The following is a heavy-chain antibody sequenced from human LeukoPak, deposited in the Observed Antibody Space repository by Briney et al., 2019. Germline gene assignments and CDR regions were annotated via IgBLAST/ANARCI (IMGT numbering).Heavy chain of an antibody. Sequence: GGSLRLSCAASGFTFSSYVMHWVRQAPGKGLEWVAVISYDGSNKYYADSVKGRFTISRDNSKNTLYLQMNSLRAEDTAVYYCAKDHRIAAAGSPPRETVDYWGQGTLVTVSP. CDR3: AKDHRIAAAGSPPRETVDY. J-gene: IGHJ4*02. CDR2: ISYDGSNK. V-gene: IGHV3-30*18. CDR1: GFTFSSYV. D-gene: IGHD6-13*01.